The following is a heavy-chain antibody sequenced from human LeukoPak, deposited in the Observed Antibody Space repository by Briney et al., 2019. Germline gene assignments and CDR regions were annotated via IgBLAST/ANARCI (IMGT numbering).Heavy chain of an antibody. CDR3: ARHPRPYDFWSGYYPQIDY. CDR2: IYYSGST. V-gene: IGHV4-39*01. CDR1: GGSISSSSYY. Sequence: SETLSLTCTVSGGSISSSSYYWGWIRRPPGKGLEWIGSIYYSGSTYYNPSLKSRVTISVDTSKNQFSLKLSSVTAADTAVYYCARHPRPYDFWSGYYPQIDYWAREPWSPSPQ. D-gene: IGHD3-3*01. J-gene: IGHJ4*02.